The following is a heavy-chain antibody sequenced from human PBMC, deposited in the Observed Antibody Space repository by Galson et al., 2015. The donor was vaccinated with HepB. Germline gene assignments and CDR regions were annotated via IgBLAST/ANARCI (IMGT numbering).Heavy chain of an antibody. CDR1: GYTFRNYA. J-gene: IGHJ5*02. V-gene: IGHV1-3*01. CDR3: ARDWNYCSSTSCSNWFDP. D-gene: IGHD2-2*01. Sequence: SVKVSCKASGYTFRNYAMHWVRQAPGQRLEWMGWINAGNGNTKYSQKFQGRVTITRDTSASTAYMELSSLRSEDTAVYYCARDWNYCSSTSCSNWFDPWGQGTLFTVSS. CDR2: INAGNGNT.